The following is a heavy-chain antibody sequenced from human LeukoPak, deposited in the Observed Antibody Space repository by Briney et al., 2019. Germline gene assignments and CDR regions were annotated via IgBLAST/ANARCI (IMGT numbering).Heavy chain of an antibody. CDR3: ARRSYGSGYYFDY. Sequence: GESLKISCKGSGYSFTSYWIGWVRQMAGKGLEWMGIIYPGDSDTRYSPSFQGQVIISADKSISTAYLQWSSLKASDTAMYYCARRSYGSGYYFDYWGQGTLVTVSS. J-gene: IGHJ4*02. D-gene: IGHD3-10*01. CDR2: IYPGDSDT. V-gene: IGHV5-51*01. CDR1: GYSFTSYW.